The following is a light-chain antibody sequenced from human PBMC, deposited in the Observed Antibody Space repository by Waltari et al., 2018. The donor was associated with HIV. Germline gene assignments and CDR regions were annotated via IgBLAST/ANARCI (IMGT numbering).Light chain of an antibody. CDR2: DVS. J-gene: IGLJ1*01. V-gene: IGLV2-14*03. Sequence: QSALTQTASVPGSPGQSITISCTGTSGDVGGYDYVSWYQQHPGKAPKLMIYDVSNRPSGVSNRFSGSKSGNTASLIISGLQAEDEADYYCSSYTSSSTRVFGTGTAVTVV. CDR1: SGDVGGYDY. CDR3: SSYTSSSTRV.